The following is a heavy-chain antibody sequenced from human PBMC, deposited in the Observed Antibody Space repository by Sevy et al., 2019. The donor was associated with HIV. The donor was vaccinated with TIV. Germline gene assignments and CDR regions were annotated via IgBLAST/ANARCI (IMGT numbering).Heavy chain of an antibody. D-gene: IGHD3-3*01. CDR2: MNPNSGNT. Sequence: ASVKVSCKASGYTFTSYDINWVRQATGQGLEWIGWMNPNSGNTGYAQKFQGRVTITRNTSISTAYMELSSLRSEDTAVYYCARADIYDFWSGYYLGHYYGMDVWGQGTTVTVSS. J-gene: IGHJ6*02. V-gene: IGHV1-8*03. CDR1: GYTFTSYD. CDR3: ARADIYDFWSGYYLGHYYGMDV.